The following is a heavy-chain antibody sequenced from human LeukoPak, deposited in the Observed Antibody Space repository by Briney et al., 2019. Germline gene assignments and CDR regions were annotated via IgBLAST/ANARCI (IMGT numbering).Heavy chain of an antibody. D-gene: IGHD4-23*01. CDR2: INHSGST. CDR3: ARDLLNEGNHLDY. J-gene: IGHJ4*02. CDR1: GGSFSGYY. Sequence: SETLSLTCAVYGGSFSGYYWSWIRQPPGKGLEWIGEINHSGSTNYNPSLKSRVTISVDTSKNQFSLKLSSVTAADTAVYYCARDLLNEGNHLDYWGQGTLVTVPS. V-gene: IGHV4-34*01.